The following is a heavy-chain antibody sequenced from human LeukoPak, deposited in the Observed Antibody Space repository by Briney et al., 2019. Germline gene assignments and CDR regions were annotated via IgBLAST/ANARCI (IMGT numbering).Heavy chain of an antibody. CDR1: GFTFSNYY. D-gene: IGHD3-16*01. CDR2: ISSSGSAI. Sequence: GGSLRLSCAASGFTFSNYYMSWIRQAPGKGLEWVSYISSSGSAIYYADSVKGRFTISTDNANNSLYLQMNSLRAEDTAVYYCARDLRESTERLNWFDPWGQGTLVTVSS. J-gene: IGHJ5*02. V-gene: IGHV3-11*04. CDR3: ARDLRESTERLNWFDP.